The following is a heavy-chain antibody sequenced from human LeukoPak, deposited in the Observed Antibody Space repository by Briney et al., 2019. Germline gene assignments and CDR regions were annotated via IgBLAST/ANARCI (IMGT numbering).Heavy chain of an antibody. D-gene: IGHD5-18*01. CDR2: IYSGGST. Sequence: GGSLRLSCAASGLIVSNNYISWVHQAPGKGLEWVSIIYSGGSTYYADSVKGRFTISRDNSKNTVYLQMNSLRDEDTAVYYCAICGIQLRFPLDYWGQGTLVTVSS. V-gene: IGHV3-66*01. CDR3: AICGIQLRFPLDY. J-gene: IGHJ4*02. CDR1: GLIVSNNY.